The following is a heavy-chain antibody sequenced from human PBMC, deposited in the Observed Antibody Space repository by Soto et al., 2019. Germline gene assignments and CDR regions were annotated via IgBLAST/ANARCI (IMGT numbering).Heavy chain of an antibody. CDR1: GFTFSSYA. D-gene: IGHD3-10*01. Sequence: EVQLLESGGGLVQPGGSLRLSCAASGFTFSSYAMSWVRQAPGKGLEWVSAISGSGGSTYYADSVKGRFTISRDNSRNTRYLQMNTLRAEDTAVYYCATGRGSYYYYGMDVWGQGTTVTVSS. V-gene: IGHV3-23*01. J-gene: IGHJ6*02. CDR2: ISGSGGST. CDR3: ATGRGSYYYYGMDV.